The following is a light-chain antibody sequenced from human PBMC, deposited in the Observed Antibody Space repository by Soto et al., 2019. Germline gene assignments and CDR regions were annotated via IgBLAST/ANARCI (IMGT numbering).Light chain of an antibody. CDR1: QSISSW. CDR2: KAS. Sequence: DIQMTQSPSTLSASVGDRVTITCRASQSISSWLAWYQQKPGKAPNLLIYKASTLESGVPSRFSGSGSGTEFTLTISSLQPNDFANYYCQPYDSYPITFGQGTRLEIK. J-gene: IGKJ5*01. V-gene: IGKV1-5*03. CDR3: QPYDSYPIT.